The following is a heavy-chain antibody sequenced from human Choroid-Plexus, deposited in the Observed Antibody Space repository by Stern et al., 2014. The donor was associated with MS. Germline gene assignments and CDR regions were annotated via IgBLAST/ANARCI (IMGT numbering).Heavy chain of an antibody. D-gene: IGHD2/OR15-2a*01. CDR1: GFTFGSCA. V-gene: IGHV3-30*18. Sequence: VQLVESGGGVVQPGRPLRLSCVASGFTFGSCAMHWVRQGPGQGLGWVAGVSYDGSNKYYADSVKGRFTISRDNSQNTLYMQMSSLRPEDTAVYYCAKDRQYFTYFFDHWGQGSLVTVSS. CDR3: AKDRQYFTYFFDH. CDR2: VSYDGSNK. J-gene: IGHJ5*02.